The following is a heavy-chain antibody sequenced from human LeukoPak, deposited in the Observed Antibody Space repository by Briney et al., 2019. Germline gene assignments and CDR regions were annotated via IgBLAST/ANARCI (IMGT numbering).Heavy chain of an antibody. Sequence: GGSLRLSCAATGFTYSSYAMHWVRQAPRKGREGVAVISYDGSNKFYADSVKGRFTISRDNAKNSLYPQMSSLRAEDTAVYYCASLPLDYGSGSYYNYYYYMDVWSKGTTVTVS. CDR3: ASLPLDYGSGSYYNYYYYMDV. D-gene: IGHD3-10*01. V-gene: IGHV3-30*04. CDR1: GFTYSSYA. J-gene: IGHJ6*03. CDR2: ISYDGSNK.